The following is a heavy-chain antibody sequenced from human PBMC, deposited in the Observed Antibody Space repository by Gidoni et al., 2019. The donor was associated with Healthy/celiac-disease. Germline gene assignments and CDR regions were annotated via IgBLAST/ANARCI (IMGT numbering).Heavy chain of an antibody. Sequence: EVQLVESGGGLVQPGGSLRLSCAASGFTFSSYSMNWVRQAPGKGLEWVSYISSSSSTIYYADSVKGRFTISRDNAKNSLYLQMNSLRDEDTAVYYCARDRRYYDSSGYAFDIWGQGTMVTVSS. CDR3: ARDRRYYDSSGYAFDI. J-gene: IGHJ3*02. CDR1: GFTFSSYS. V-gene: IGHV3-48*02. CDR2: ISSSSSTI. D-gene: IGHD3-22*01.